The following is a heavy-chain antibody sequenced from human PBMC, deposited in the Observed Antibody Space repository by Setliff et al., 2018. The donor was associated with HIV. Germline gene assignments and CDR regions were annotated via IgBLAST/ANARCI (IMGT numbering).Heavy chain of an antibody. CDR2: IIPIFDAV. CDR3: ASVNEVDADYGDFNDAFEI. J-gene: IGHJ3*02. V-gene: IGHV1-69*06. D-gene: IGHD4-17*01. Sequence: SVKVSCKASGGTFSSYAISWVRQAPGQGLEWMGRIIPIFDAVNYAQKFQARITINADKSTNTAYMELRGLRSEDTAVYYCASVNEVDADYGDFNDAFEIWGQGTMVTVS. CDR1: GGTFSSYA.